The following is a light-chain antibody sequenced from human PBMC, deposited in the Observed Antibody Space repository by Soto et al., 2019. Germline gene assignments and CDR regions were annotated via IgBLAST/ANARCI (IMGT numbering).Light chain of an antibody. V-gene: IGKV1-5*01. J-gene: IGKJ5*01. CDR3: QQYNSYSRT. CDR1: QSISSW. CDR2: DAS. Sequence: DIQMTQSRSTLSASVGDRVTITCRASQSISSWLAWYQQKPGKAPKLLIYDASSLESGAPSRFSGSGSGTEFTLTISSLQPDDFATYYCQQYNSYSRTLGQGTRLEIK.